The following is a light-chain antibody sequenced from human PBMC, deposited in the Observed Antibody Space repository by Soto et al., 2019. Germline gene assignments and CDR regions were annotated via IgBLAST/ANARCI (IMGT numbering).Light chain of an antibody. Sequence: QSALTQPASVSGSPGQSITISCTGTSSDVGGYNYVSWYQQHPGKAPKLMIYEVSNRPSGVSNRFSGSKSGNTASLTISGLQAEDEADYYCSSYTSSSTLGGVFGGGTQLTVL. V-gene: IGLV2-14*01. J-gene: IGLJ2*01. CDR3: SSYTSSSTLGGV. CDR2: EVS. CDR1: SSDVGGYNY.